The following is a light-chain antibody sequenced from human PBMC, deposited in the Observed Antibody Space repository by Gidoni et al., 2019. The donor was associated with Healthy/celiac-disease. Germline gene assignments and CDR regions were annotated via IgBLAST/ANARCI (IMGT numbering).Light chain of an antibody. Sequence: IQMTQSPSTLSASVGDRVTITCRASQSISNWLAWYQQKPGKAPKLLIYKASSLESGVPSRFSGSGSGTEFTLTISSLQPDDFATFYCQQYNSYPVTFXQXTKVEIK. J-gene: IGKJ1*01. V-gene: IGKV1-5*03. CDR2: KAS. CDR1: QSISNW. CDR3: QQYNSYPVT.